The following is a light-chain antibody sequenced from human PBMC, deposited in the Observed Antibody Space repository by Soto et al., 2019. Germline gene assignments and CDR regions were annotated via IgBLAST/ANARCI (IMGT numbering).Light chain of an antibody. J-gene: IGLJ1*01. CDR2: EVS. CDR3: SSYSDTNICV. Sequence: QSVLTQPASVSGSPGQSITISCTGTSSDVGGYNYVSWYQQHPSKAPKLMIYEVSNRPSGVSNRFSGSKSGNTASPTISGLQAEDEADYYCSSYSDTNICVFGTGTKVTVL. V-gene: IGLV2-14*01. CDR1: SSDVGGYNY.